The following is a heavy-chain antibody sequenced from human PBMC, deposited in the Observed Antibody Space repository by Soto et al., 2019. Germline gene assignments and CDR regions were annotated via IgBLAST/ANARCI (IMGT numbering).Heavy chain of an antibody. D-gene: IGHD3-16*01. J-gene: IGHJ2*01. CDR1: GFSFSDYY. CDR2: ISSSGGNT. Sequence: QVQLVESGGDLVKPGGSLRLSCEASGFSFSDYYMSWIRQAPGKGLEWVSYISSSGGNTYYADSVKGRFTISRDNAKNSVFLQMNTLRVEDTAIYYCARSWDWFFDLWGRGTLVSVSS. CDR3: ARSWDWFFDL. V-gene: IGHV3-11*01.